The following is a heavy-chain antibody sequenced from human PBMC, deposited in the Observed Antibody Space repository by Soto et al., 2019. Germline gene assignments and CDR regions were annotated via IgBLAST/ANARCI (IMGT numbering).Heavy chain of an antibody. Sequence: SETLSLTCTVSGDSLRSSSHYWGWIRQPPGRGLEWIATMYYNGITYYNPSLKSRVTVSVDTSQNQFSLKVTSVTAADAAVYYCAGHMGLNPTAPFDSWGQGTLVTVSS. CDR3: AGHMGLNPTAPFDS. J-gene: IGHJ4*02. CDR1: GDSLRSSSHY. CDR2: MYYNGIT. D-gene: IGHD1-26*01. V-gene: IGHV4-39*01.